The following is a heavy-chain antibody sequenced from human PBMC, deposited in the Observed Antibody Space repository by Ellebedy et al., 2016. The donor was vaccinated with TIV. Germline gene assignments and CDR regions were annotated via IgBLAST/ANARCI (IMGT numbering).Heavy chain of an antibody. Sequence: SETLSLTCTVSGGSISSGGYYWSWIRQHPGKGLEWIGYIYYSGSTYYNPSLKSRVTISVDTSKNQFSLKLSSVTAADTAVYYCARGSYGGYFDYWGQGTLVTVSS. CDR3: ARGSYGGYFDY. CDR2: IYYSGST. CDR1: GGSISSGGYY. D-gene: IGHD4-23*01. J-gene: IGHJ4*02. V-gene: IGHV4-31*03.